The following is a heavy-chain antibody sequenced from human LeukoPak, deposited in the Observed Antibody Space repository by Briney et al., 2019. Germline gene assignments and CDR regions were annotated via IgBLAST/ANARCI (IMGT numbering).Heavy chain of an antibody. D-gene: IGHD6-13*01. CDR3: ARRYSDSWYVFDY. Sequence: GESLKISCKGSGYSFTSYWIGWVRQMPGKGLEWMGIIYPGDSATRNSPSFQGQVTISADKSISAAYLQWSSLKASDTAMYYCARRYSDSWYVFDYWGQGTLVIVSS. J-gene: IGHJ4*02. CDR2: IYPGDSAT. V-gene: IGHV5-51*01. CDR1: GYSFTSYW.